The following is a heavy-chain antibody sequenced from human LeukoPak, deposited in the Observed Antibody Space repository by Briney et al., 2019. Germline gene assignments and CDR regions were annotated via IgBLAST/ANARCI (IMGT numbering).Heavy chain of an antibody. Sequence: SETLFLTCTVSGGSISSGSYYWSWIRQPAGKGLEWIGRIYTSGSTNYNPSLKSRVTISVDTSKNQFSLKLSSVTAADTAVYYCARDRVSSGYGFDPWGQGTLVTVSS. J-gene: IGHJ5*02. CDR3: ARDRVSSGYGFDP. D-gene: IGHD3-22*01. V-gene: IGHV4-61*02. CDR2: IYTSGST. CDR1: GGSISSGSYY.